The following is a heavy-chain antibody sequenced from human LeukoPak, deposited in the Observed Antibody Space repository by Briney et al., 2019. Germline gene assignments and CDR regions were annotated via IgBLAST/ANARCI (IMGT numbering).Heavy chain of an antibody. J-gene: IGHJ4*02. Sequence: GGSLRLSCAASGFTFSNTWMSWVRQAPGKGLEWVSYISSSGSTIYYADSVKGRFTISRDNAKNSLYLQMNSLRAEDTAVYYCARDGNYYGSGSDVKYYFDYWGQGTLVTVSS. CDR1: GFTFSNTW. CDR3: ARDGNYYGSGSDVKYYFDY. CDR2: ISSSGSTI. D-gene: IGHD3-10*01. V-gene: IGHV3-11*04.